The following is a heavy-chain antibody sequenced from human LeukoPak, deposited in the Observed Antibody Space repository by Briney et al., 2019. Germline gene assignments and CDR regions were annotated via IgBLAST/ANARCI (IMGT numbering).Heavy chain of an antibody. CDR1: GYTFTGYY. CDR2: INPNSGGT. Sequence: ASVKVSCKASGYTFTGYYMHWVRQAPGQGLDWMGRINPNSGGTNYAQKFQGRVTMTRDTSISTAYMELSRLRSDDTAVYYCARRIIIRGVIDLWGRGTLVTVSS. V-gene: IGHV1-2*06. CDR3: ARRIIIRGVIDL. J-gene: IGHJ2*01. D-gene: IGHD3-10*01.